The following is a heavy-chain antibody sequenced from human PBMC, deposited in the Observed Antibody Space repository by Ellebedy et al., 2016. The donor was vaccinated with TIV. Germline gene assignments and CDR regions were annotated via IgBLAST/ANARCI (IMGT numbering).Heavy chain of an antibody. D-gene: IGHD6-6*01. Sequence: PGGSLRLSCAASGFTVSNHYMRWVRQAPGKGLEWVSLIYSTGATHYADVVKGRFTISRDNCKNTLYLQMNSLRVEDKAVYYCARDGGAARTDPPDYWGQGTLVTVSS. CDR1: GFTVSNHY. CDR2: IYSTGAT. J-gene: IGHJ4*02. CDR3: ARDGGAARTDPPDY. V-gene: IGHV3-66*01.